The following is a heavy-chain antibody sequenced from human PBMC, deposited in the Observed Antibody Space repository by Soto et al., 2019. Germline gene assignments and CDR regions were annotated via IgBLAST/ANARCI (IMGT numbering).Heavy chain of an antibody. CDR3: ARLIGNSWLDS. V-gene: IGHV6-1*01. CDR2: TYYRSKWDY. D-gene: IGHD2-8*01. J-gene: IGHJ5*01. Sequence: QVQLQQSGPGLVKPSQTLSLTCAISGDSVSTNSATWDWIRQSPSRGLEWLGRTYYRSKWDYDYAASVKGRININPDTSNNQVSLHPDSVTPDDTAVYYCARLIGNSWLDSWGQGTLVTVSS. CDR1: GDSVSTNSAT.